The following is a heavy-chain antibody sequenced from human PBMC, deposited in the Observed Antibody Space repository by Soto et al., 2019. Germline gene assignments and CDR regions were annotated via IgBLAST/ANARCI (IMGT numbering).Heavy chain of an antibody. Sequence: EVQLVESGEGLVQPGGSLRLSCAASGFTFSSYNIHWIRQAPGKGLEFVSAISRSGDRTYYADSVKGRFTITRDNSKNTVWLQMGSLRAEDMAVYYCARARCSSRQCYYFDYWGRGALVSVSS. CDR1: GFTFSSYN. CDR2: ISRSGDRT. J-gene: IGHJ4*02. D-gene: IGHD2-2*01. CDR3: ARARCSSRQCYYFDY. V-gene: IGHV3-64*02.